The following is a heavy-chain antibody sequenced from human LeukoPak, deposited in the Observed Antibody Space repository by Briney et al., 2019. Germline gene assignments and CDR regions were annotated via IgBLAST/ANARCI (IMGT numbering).Heavy chain of an antibody. J-gene: IGHJ4*02. Sequence: GSLRLSCAASGFTFSSYGMHWVRQAPGKGLEWVAVISYDGSNKYYADSVKGRFTISRDNSKNTLYLQMNSLRAEDTAVYYCAKGTSFDYWGQGTLVTVSS. V-gene: IGHV3-30*18. CDR1: GFTFSSYG. D-gene: IGHD2-2*01. CDR3: AKGTSFDY. CDR2: ISYDGSNK.